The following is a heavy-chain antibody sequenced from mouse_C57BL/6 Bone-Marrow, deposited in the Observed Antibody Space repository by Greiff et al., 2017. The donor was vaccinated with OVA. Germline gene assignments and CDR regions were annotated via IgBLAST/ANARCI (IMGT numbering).Heavy chain of an antibody. V-gene: IGHV5-12*01. Sequence: DVMLVESGGGLVQPGGSLKLSCAASGFTFSDYYMYWVRQTPEKRLEWVAYISNGGGSTYYPDTVKGRFTISRDNAKNTLYLQMSRMKSEDTAMYYCARQDGYYDYYAMDYWGQGTSVTVSS. CDR2: ISNGGGST. CDR3: ARQDGYYDYYAMDY. CDR1: GFTFSDYY. D-gene: IGHD2-3*01. J-gene: IGHJ4*01.